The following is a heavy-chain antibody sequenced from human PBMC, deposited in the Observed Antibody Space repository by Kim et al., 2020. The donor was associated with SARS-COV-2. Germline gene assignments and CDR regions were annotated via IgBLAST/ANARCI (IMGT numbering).Heavy chain of an antibody. CDR3: ATYGSGSPSQYYYYGMDV. CDR2: ISSSSSYI. D-gene: IGHD3-10*01. Sequence: GGSLRLSCAASGFTFSSYSMNWVRQAPGKGLEWVSSISSSSSYIYYADSVKGRFTISRDNAKNSLYLQMNSLRAEDTAVYYCATYGSGSPSQYYYYGMDVWVQGTTVTVSS. CDR1: GFTFSSYS. J-gene: IGHJ6*02. V-gene: IGHV3-21*01.